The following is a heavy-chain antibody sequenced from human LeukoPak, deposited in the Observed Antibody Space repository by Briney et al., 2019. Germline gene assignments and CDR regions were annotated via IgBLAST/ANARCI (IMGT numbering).Heavy chain of an antibody. J-gene: IGHJ4*02. V-gene: IGHV4-4*02. D-gene: IGHD3-10*01. Sequence: PSGTLSLTCAVSGGSISSSNWWSWVRQPPGKGLEWIGEIYHSGSTNYNPSLKSRVTISVDKSKNQFSLKLSSVTAADTAAYYCAISPSAWHAFDYWGQGTLVTVSS. CDR3: AISPSAWHAFDY. CDR2: IYHSGST. CDR1: GGSISSSNW.